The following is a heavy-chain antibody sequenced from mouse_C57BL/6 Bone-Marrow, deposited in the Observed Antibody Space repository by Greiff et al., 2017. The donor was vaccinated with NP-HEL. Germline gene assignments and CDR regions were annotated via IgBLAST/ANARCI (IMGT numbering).Heavy chain of an antibody. CDR2: INPNNGGT. CDR3: ARRYYRVFYFDY. D-gene: IGHD1-1*01. V-gene: IGHV1-26*01. J-gene: IGHJ2*01. Sequence: VQLQQSGPELVKPGASVKISCKASGYTFTDYYMNWVKQSHGKSLEWIGDINPNNGGTSYNQKFKGKATLPVDKSSSTAYMELRSLTSEDYAIYYCARRYYRVFYFDYWGQGTTLTVSS. CDR1: GYTFTDYY.